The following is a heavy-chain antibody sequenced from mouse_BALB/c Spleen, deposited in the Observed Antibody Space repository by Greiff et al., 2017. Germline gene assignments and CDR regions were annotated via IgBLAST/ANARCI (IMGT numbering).Heavy chain of an antibody. J-gene: IGHJ4*01. CDR3: ARNDYDEGGYYYAMDY. CDR2: IWAGGST. Sequence: VQLQESGPGLVAPSQSLSITCTVSGFSLTSYGVHWVRQPPGKGLEWLGVIWAGGSTNYNSALMSRLSISKDNSKSQVFLKMNSLQTDDTAMYYCARNDYDEGGYYYAMDYWGKEPQSPSPQ. V-gene: IGHV2-9*02. CDR1: GFSLTSYG. D-gene: IGHD2-4*01.